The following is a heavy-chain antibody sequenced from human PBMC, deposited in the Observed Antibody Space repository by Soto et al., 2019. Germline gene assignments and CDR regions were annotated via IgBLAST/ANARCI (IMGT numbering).Heavy chain of an antibody. CDR1: GFTFSSYG. CDR2: ISHDGSNK. Sequence: GGSLRLSCAASGFTFSSYGMHWVRQAPGKGLEWVAFISHDGSNKYYADSMKGRISMSRDNSKSTVYLQMSSLRAEDTAVYYCTKRRNVLRFLEWSSGMEVWGQGTTVTVSS. V-gene: IGHV3-30*18. D-gene: IGHD3-3*01. J-gene: IGHJ6*02. CDR3: TKRRNVLRFLEWSSGMEV.